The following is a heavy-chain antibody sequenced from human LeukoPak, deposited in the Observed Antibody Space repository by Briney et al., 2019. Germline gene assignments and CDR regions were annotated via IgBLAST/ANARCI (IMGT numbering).Heavy chain of an antibody. V-gene: IGHV4-4*07. Sequence: SETLSLTCAVYGGSFSGYYWSWIRQPAGKGLEWIGRIDTSGNTNYKPSLKSRVTMSVDTSKNQFSLKLSSVTAADTAVYYCARDPYYYDSSGFSWGQGTLVTVSS. J-gene: IGHJ4*02. CDR1: GGSFSGYY. CDR3: ARDPYYYDSSGFS. CDR2: IDTSGNT. D-gene: IGHD3-22*01.